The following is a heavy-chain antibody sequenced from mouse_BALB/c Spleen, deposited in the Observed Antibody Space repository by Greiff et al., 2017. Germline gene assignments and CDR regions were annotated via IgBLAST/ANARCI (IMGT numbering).Heavy chain of an antibody. CDR3: ARTPPYPGGAMDY. CDR2: ISYDGSN. D-gene: IGHD2-10*01. J-gene: IGHJ4*01. Sequence: EVKLMESGPGLVKPSQSLSLTCSVTGYSITSGYYWNWIRQFPGNKLEWMGYISYDGSNNYNPSLKNRISITRDTSKNQFFLKLNSVTTEDTATYYCARTPPYPGGAMDYWGQGTSVTVSS. V-gene: IGHV3-6*02. CDR1: GYSITSGYY.